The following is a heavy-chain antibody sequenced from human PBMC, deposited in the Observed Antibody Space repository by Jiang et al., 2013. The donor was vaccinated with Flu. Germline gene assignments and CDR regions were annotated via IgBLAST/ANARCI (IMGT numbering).Heavy chain of an antibody. Sequence: GGGLVQPGRSLRLSCAASGFTFDDYAMHWVRQAPGKGLEWVSGISWNSGSIGYADSVKGRFTISRDNAKNSLYLQMNSLRAEDTALYYCAKELAARAHNNWFDPWGQGTLVTVSS. CDR1: GFTFDDYA. CDR2: ISWNSGSI. CDR3: AKELAARAHNNWFDP. V-gene: IGHV3-9*01. D-gene: IGHD6-6*01. J-gene: IGHJ5*02.